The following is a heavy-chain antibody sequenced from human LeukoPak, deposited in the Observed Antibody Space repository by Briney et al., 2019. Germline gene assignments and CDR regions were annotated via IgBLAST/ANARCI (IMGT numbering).Heavy chain of an antibody. D-gene: IGHD5-18*01. V-gene: IGHV4-39*07. CDR2: INYSGNT. Sequence: MPSETLSLTCTVSGGSIGSSSYYWGWIRQPPGKGLQWIGSINYSGNTYYNPSLKSRVTISVDTSKNQFSLKLSSVTAADTAVYYCASGYSYDLFDYWGQGTLVTVSS. J-gene: IGHJ4*02. CDR1: GGSIGSSSYY. CDR3: ASGYSYDLFDY.